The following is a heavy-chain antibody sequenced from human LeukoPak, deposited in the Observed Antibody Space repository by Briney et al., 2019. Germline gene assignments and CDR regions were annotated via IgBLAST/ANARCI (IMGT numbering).Heavy chain of an antibody. V-gene: IGHV4-59*01. D-gene: IGHD3-10*01. Sequence: SETLSLTCTASGGSISSYYWSWIRQPPGKGLEWIGYIYYSGSTNYNPSLKSRVTISVDTSKNQFSLKLSSVTAADTAVYYCASGDYYGSGSYYPFDYWGQGTLVTVSS. J-gene: IGHJ4*02. CDR1: GGSISSYY. CDR3: ASGDYYGSGSYYPFDY. CDR2: IYYSGST.